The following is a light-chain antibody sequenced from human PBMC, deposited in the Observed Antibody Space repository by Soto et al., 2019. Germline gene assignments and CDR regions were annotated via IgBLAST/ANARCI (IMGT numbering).Light chain of an antibody. V-gene: IGLV1-36*01. CDR2: YDD. CDR1: ISNIGNNA. Sequence: QSVLTQPPSVSEAPRQRVSISCSGSISNIGNNAVNWYQQLPGKAPKLLIYYDDLVPSGVSARFSASKSGTSASLAISGLRSEDEADYYCAAWDDRLNGPVFGGGTKLTVL. J-gene: IGLJ3*02. CDR3: AAWDDRLNGPV.